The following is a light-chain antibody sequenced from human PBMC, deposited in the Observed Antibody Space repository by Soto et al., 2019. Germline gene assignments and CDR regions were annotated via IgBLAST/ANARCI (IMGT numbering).Light chain of an antibody. CDR2: EGS. CDR3: CSYAGSSTLL. V-gene: IGLV2-23*01. CDR1: SSDVGNYNL. J-gene: IGLJ2*01. Sequence: QSVLTQPASVSGSPGQSITISCTGTSSDVGNYNLVSWYQQHPGKAPKLMIYEGSKRPSGVSNRFSGSKSDYTASLTISGLQAEDEADYYCCSYAGSSTLLFGGGTKLTVL.